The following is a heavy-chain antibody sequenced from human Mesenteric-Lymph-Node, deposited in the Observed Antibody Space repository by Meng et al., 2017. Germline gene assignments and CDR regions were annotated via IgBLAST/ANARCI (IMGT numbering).Heavy chain of an antibody. Sequence: QGKLQKEGPGLVKPPQTPSLTCAISGDSVSTDSAAWNWIRQSPSGGLEWLGRTYYKSKWYNDYAESVKSRITINPDTSKNQFSLQLNSVTPEDTAVYYCARDPAAFDFWGQGILVTVSS. CDR3: ARDPAAFDF. V-gene: IGHV6-1*01. D-gene: IGHD6-25*01. CDR1: GDSVSTDSAA. J-gene: IGHJ4*02. CDR2: TYYKSKWYN.